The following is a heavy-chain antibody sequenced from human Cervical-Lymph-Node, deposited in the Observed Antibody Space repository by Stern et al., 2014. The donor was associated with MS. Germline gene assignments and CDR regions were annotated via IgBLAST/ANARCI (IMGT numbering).Heavy chain of an antibody. CDR3: ARDKEDTNMAFRYFDN. CDR2: IYTTGST. J-gene: IGHJ4*02. Sequence: QLQLQESGPGLVKPSQTLSLTCTVSGGSVGSGSYDWSWIRQPAGKGLEWIGRIYTTGSTYYNPSLKRRVSISIDPSKTQFSLKLPSVTAADTAVYYCARDKEDTNMAFRYFDNWGQGTLVTVSS. D-gene: IGHD5-18*01. CDR1: GGSVGSGSYD. V-gene: IGHV4-61*02.